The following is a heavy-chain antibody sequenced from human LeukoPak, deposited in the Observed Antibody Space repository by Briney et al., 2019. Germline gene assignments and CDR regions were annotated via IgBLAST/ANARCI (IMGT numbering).Heavy chain of an antibody. J-gene: IGHJ4*02. CDR2: INSDGGTT. CDR1: GFTFSSYD. V-gene: IGHV3-74*01. D-gene: IGHD1-26*01. Sequence: GGSLRLSCAASGFTFSSYDMHWVRQAPGKGLVWVSRINSDGGTTTYADSVKGRFTISRDNAKNTLYLQMNSLRAEDTAVYYCVRHSGSPPYYFDYWGQGTLVTVSS. CDR3: VRHSGSPPYYFDY.